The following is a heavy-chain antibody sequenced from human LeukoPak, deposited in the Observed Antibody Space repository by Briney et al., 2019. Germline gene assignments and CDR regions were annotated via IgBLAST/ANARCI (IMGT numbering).Heavy chain of an antibody. V-gene: IGHV4-39*07. CDR3: ARPYYYDSRIDP. J-gene: IGHJ5*02. CDR1: GGSISSSSYY. CDR2: IYYSGST. D-gene: IGHD3-22*01. Sequence: SETLSLTCTVSGGSISSSSYYWGWIRQPPGKGLEWIGNIYYSGSTSYNPSLKSRVTISVDTSKNQLSLKLSSVTAADTAVYYCARPYYYDSRIDPWGQGILVTVSS.